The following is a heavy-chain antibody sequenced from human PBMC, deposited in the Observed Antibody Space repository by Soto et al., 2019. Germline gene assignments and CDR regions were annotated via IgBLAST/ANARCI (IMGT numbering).Heavy chain of an antibody. Sequence: SETLSLTCAVSGGSISSSNWWSWVRQPPGKGLEWIGEIYHSGSTNYNPSLKSRVTISVDKSKNQFSLKLSSVTAADTAVYYCARGGNYYDSSGYYYVRWFDPWGQGTLVTVSS. CDR2: IYHSGST. J-gene: IGHJ5*02. CDR3: ARGGNYYDSSGYYYVRWFDP. CDR1: GGSISSSNW. V-gene: IGHV4-4*02. D-gene: IGHD3-22*01.